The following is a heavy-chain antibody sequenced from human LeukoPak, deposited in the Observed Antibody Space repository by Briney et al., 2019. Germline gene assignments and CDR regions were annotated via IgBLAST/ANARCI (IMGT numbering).Heavy chain of an antibody. CDR1: GGSISSSSYY. Sequence: SETLSLTCTVSGGSISSSSYYWGWIRQPPGKGLEWIGSIYYSGSTYYNPSLKSRVTISVDTSKNQFSLKLSSVTAADTAVYYCARRSVYSGSYNYWGQGTLVTVSS. V-gene: IGHV4-39*01. CDR3: ARRSVYSGSYNY. D-gene: IGHD1-26*01. J-gene: IGHJ4*02. CDR2: IYYSGST.